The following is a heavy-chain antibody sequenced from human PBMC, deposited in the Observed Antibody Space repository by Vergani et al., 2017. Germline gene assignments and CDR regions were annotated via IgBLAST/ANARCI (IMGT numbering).Heavy chain of an antibody. Sequence: EVQLVESGGGLVQPGGSLRLSCAASGFTFSNYWMSWVRQAPGKGLEWVANIKQDGSERYYVDSVKGRFTISRDNAKNSLYLQMNSLRAEDTAVYYCAGVGMIGTSWPPFDFWGQGTLVTVSS. V-gene: IGHV3-7*01. CDR2: IKQDGSER. D-gene: IGHD6-13*01. CDR3: AGVGMIGTSWPPFDF. CDR1: GFTFSNYW. J-gene: IGHJ4*02.